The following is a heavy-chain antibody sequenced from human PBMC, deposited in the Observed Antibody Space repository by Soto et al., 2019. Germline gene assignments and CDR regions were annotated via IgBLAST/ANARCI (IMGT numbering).Heavy chain of an antibody. D-gene: IGHD6-19*01. V-gene: IGHV3-23*01. Sequence: GGSLRLSCAASGFTFSSYAMSWVRQAPGKGLEWVSAISGSGGSTYYADSVKGRFTISRDNAKNSLYLQMNSLRAEDTAVYYCARDRRQWLVPFDYWGQGTLVTVSS. CDR1: GFTFSSYA. CDR2: ISGSGGST. CDR3: ARDRRQWLVPFDY. J-gene: IGHJ4*02.